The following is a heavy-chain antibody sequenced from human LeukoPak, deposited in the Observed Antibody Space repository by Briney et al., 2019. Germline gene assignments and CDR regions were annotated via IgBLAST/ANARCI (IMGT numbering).Heavy chain of an antibody. D-gene: IGHD1-14*01. V-gene: IGHV1-18*01. J-gene: IGHJ3*02. CDR2: INAKNGNT. CDR3: VTMGWTGTVLRAFDI. CDR1: GYTFSYYG. Sequence: ASVKVSCKASGYTFSYYGITWVRQAPGHGLEGMGWINAKNGNTNYAEKLQGRVTMTTDTSTNTAYMELRSLRSDDTSVYYCVTMGWTGTVLRAFDIWGQGTVGTVSS.